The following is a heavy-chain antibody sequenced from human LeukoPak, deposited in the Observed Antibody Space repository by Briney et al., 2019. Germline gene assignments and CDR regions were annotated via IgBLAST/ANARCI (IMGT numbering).Heavy chain of an antibody. V-gene: IGHV3-7*05. CDR1: GFTFSSYW. Sequence: GGSLRLSCAASGFTFSSYWMSWVRQAPGKGLEWVANIKQDGSEKYYVDSVKGRFTISSDNAKNSLYLQMNSLRAEDTAVYYCARDRITGTTNYYYYGMDVWGQGTTVTVSS. CDR2: IKQDGSEK. J-gene: IGHJ6*02. D-gene: IGHD1-7*01. CDR3: ARDRITGTTNYYYYGMDV.